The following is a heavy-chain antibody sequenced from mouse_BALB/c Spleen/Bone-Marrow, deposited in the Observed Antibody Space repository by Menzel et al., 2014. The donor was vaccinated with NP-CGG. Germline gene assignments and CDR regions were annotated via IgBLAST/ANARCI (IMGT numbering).Heavy chain of an antibody. Sequence: QVQLQQSGPEEVRPGVSVKISCKGSGYTFTDYAMHWVKQSHAKSLEWIGLISTYNGNTNYNQKFKGKATMTVDKSSSTAYMELARLTSEDSAIYYCARDLLRYRSDDWGEGNTLPAPS. D-gene: IGHD1-1*01. V-gene: IGHV1-67*01. CDR3: ARDLLRYRSDD. J-gene: IGHJ2*01. CDR2: ISTYNGNT. CDR1: GYTFTDYA.